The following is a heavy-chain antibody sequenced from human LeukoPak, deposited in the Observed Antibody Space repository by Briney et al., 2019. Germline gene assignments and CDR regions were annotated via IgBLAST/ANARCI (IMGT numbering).Heavy chain of an antibody. J-gene: IGHJ6*03. Sequence: SETLSLTCTVSGGSISSSSYYWGWIRQPPGKGLEWIGSIYYSGSTYYNPSLKSRVTISVDTSENQFPLKLSSVTAADTAVYYCARAGWDYYGSGSYYPNYYYYYYMDVWGKGTTVTISS. CDR2: IYYSGST. CDR1: GGSISSSSYY. CDR3: ARAGWDYYGSGSYYPNYYYYYYMDV. V-gene: IGHV4-39*06. D-gene: IGHD3-10*01.